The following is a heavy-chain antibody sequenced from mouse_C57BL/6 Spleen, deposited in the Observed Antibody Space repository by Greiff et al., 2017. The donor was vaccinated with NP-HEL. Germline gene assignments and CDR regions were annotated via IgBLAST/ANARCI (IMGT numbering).Heavy chain of an antibody. CDR3: VRGEGRITTVVAYGDAMDY. V-gene: IGHV10-3*01. Sequence: EVKVVESGGGLVQPKGSLKLSCAASGFTFNTYAMHWVRQAPGKGLEWVARIRSKSSNYATYYADSVKDRFTISRDDSQSMLYLQMNNLKTEDTAMYYCVRGEGRITTVVAYGDAMDYWGQGTSVTVSS. CDR2: IRSKSSNYAT. D-gene: IGHD1-1*01. CDR1: GFTFNTYA. J-gene: IGHJ4*01.